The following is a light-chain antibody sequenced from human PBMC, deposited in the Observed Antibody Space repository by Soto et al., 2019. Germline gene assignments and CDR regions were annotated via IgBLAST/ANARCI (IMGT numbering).Light chain of an antibody. Sequence: EIVLTQSPATLCLSPGARATLSCRASQSVANFLAWYQQKSGQAHRLLIYEASNRARGSPARFSGSGSGTDFAVTISRLEPEDFAVYYCKKAGSSSITVGKGKRLAIK. CDR3: KKAGSSSIT. V-gene: IGKV3-11*01. J-gene: IGKJ5*01. CDR1: QSVANF. CDR2: EAS.